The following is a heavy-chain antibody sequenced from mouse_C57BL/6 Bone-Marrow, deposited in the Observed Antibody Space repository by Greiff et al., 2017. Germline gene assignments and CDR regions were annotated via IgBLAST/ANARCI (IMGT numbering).Heavy chain of an antibody. Sequence: EVQGVESGGGLVKPGGSLKLSCAASGFTFSDYGMHWVRQAPEKGLEWVAYISSGSSTIYYADTVKGRFTISRDKAKNTLFLQMTSLRSEDTAMYYCARGVYYGKGAYWGQGTLVTVSA. J-gene: IGHJ3*01. D-gene: IGHD2-1*01. CDR3: ARGVYYGKGAY. CDR1: GFTFSDYG. CDR2: ISSGSSTI. V-gene: IGHV5-17*01.